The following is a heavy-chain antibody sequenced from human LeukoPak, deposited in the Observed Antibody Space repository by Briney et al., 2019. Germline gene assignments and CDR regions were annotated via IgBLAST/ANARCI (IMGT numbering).Heavy chain of an antibody. J-gene: IGHJ4*02. D-gene: IGHD6-13*01. Sequence: GASVKVSCTASGYTFTFYYIHWLRQAPGQGLEWMGWINPNSGGTNYAQKFQGRVTMTRDTSTSTAYMELSRLRSDDTAVYYCARDGEADIAATGTTGHWGQGTLVTVSS. CDR1: GYTFTFYY. V-gene: IGHV1-2*02. CDR2: INPNSGGT. CDR3: ARDGEADIAATGTTGH.